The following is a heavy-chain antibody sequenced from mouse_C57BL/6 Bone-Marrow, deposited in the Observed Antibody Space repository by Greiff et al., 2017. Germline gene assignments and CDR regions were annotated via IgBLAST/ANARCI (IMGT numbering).Heavy chain of an antibody. V-gene: IGHV5-4*03. D-gene: IGHD1-1*01. Sequence: EVMLVESGGGLVKPGGSLKLSCAASGFTFSSYAMSWVRQTPEKRLEWVATISDGGSYTYYPDNVKGRFTISRDNAKNNLYLQMSHLKSEDTATYYCAITPFAYWGQGTLVTVSA. CDR3: AITPFAY. CDR1: GFTFSSYA. J-gene: IGHJ3*01. CDR2: ISDGGSYT.